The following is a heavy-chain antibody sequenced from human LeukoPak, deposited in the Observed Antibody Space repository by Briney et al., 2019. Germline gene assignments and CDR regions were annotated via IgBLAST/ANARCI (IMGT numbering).Heavy chain of an antibody. CDR3: VKAVVAAIGY. CDR2: ISYDGSNK. CDR1: GFTFSSYG. V-gene: IGHV3-30*18. Sequence: GGSLRLSCAASGFTFSSYGMHWVRQAPGKGLEGVAVISYDGSNKYYADSVKGRFTISRDNSKNTLYLQMNSLRAEDTAVYYCVKAVVAAIGYWGQGTLVTVSS. J-gene: IGHJ4*02. D-gene: IGHD2-15*01.